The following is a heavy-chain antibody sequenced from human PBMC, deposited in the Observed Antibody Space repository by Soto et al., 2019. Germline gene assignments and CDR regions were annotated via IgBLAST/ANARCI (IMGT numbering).Heavy chain of an antibody. CDR1: GYEFDNYG. CDR2: ISGYNGNT. J-gene: IGHJ3*01. D-gene: IGHD3-10*01. Sequence: QVQLVQSGAEVKNPGASMTVSCKASGYEFDNYGISWVRQAPGQGLEWMGWISGYNGNTNSAENFHGRVTMTRDTSTRIAYMELKSLRSDDTAVYYCARGLTRFGESTDPCDVWGQGTMVTVSS. CDR3: ARGLTRFGESTDPCDV. V-gene: IGHV1-18*01.